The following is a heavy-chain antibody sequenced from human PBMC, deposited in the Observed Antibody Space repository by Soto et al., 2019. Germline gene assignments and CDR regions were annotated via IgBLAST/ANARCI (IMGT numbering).Heavy chain of an antibody. J-gene: IGHJ5*02. CDR1: GGSISSGGYY. Sequence: SDTLSLTCTVSGGSISSGGYYWSWIRQHPGKGLEWIGYIYYSGSTYYNPSLKSRVTISVDTSKDQFSLKLSSVTAADTAVYYCAREKGGYCSGGSCYPMAWLDPWGQGTLVTVSS. D-gene: IGHD2-15*01. V-gene: IGHV4-31*03. CDR2: IYYSGST. CDR3: AREKGGYCSGGSCYPMAWLDP.